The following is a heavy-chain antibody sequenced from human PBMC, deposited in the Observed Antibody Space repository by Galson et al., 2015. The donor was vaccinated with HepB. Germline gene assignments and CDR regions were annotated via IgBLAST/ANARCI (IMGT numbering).Heavy chain of an antibody. D-gene: IGHD3-22*01. V-gene: IGHV3-30-3*01. CDR1: GFTFSSYA. Sequence: SLRLSCAASGFTFSSYAMHWVRQAPGKGLEWVAVISYDGSNKYYADSVKGRFTISRDNSKNTLYLQMNSLRAEDTAVYYCARDGVRVGSGYYSYYYYYMDVWGKGTTVTVSS. CDR3: ARDGVRVGSGYYSYYYYYMDV. CDR2: ISYDGSNK. J-gene: IGHJ6*03.